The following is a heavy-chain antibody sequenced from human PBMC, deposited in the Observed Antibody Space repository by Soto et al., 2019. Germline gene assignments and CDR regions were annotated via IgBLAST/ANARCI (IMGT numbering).Heavy chain of an antibody. CDR1: GFTVSSNY. J-gene: IGHJ4*02. V-gene: IGHV3-66*01. Sequence: GGSLRLSCAASGFTVSSNYMSWVRQAPGKGLEWVSVIYSGGSTYYADSVKGRFTISRDNSKNTLYLQMNSLRAEDTAVYYCARDCESGGSCYPGDYWGQGTLVTVSS. CDR2: IYSGGST. CDR3: ARDCESGGSCYPGDY. D-gene: IGHD2-15*01.